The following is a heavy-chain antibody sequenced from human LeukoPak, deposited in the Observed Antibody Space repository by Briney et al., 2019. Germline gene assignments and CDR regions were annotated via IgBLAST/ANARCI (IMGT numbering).Heavy chain of an antibody. CDR3: ARGVNPGSVSDCAFDI. CDR2: IYTSCST. V-gene: IGHV4-61*02. Sequence: KTSETLSHTRSVSGASIISGGSYRSWIRQPAGKELEWIARIYTSCSTNYNPSLKSRVTISVDTSKNQFSLKVSSVTAADTAVYYCARGVNPGSVSDCAFDIWGQGTMVTVSS. CDR1: GASIISGGSY. J-gene: IGHJ3*02. D-gene: IGHD2-15*01.